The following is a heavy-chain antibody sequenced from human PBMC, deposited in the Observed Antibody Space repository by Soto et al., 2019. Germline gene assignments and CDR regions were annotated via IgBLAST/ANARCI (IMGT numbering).Heavy chain of an antibody. D-gene: IGHD3-3*01. J-gene: IGHJ5*02. CDR1: GYTFTGCY. Sequence: ASVKVSCKASGYTFTGCYMHWVRQAPGQGLEWMGWINPNSGGTNYAQKFQGRFTMTRDTSISTAYMELSRLRSDDTAVYYCARPYDFWSGYYNFDPWGQGTLVTVSS. V-gene: IGHV1-2*02. CDR2: INPNSGGT. CDR3: ARPYDFWSGYYNFDP.